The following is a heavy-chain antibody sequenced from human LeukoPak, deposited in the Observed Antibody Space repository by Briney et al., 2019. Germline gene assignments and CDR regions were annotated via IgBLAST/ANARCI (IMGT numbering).Heavy chain of an antibody. D-gene: IGHD4-17*01. CDR1: GFTVSSKY. J-gene: IGHJ4*02. V-gene: IGHV3-66*01. CDR2: IFSGGTT. CDR3: ETSRTDYDLDY. Sequence: GGSLRLSCAASGFTVSSKYMSWVRQAPGKGLEWVSVIFSGGTTFYADSVKGRFTISRDNSENTLYLQMNSLRAEDTAVYYCETSRTDYDLDYWGQGTLVTVSS.